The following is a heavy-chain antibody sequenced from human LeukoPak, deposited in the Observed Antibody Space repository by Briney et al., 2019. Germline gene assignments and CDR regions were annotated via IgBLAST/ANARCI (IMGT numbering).Heavy chain of an antibody. CDR3: ARNSRLYDY. J-gene: IGHJ4*02. CDR1: GYTFISYG. CDR2: ISVYNGVT. V-gene: IGHV1-18*01. Sequence: VASVKVSCRASGYTFISYGITWVRQAPGQGLEWMGWISVYNGVTKYAQKLQGRVTMTTDTSTSTAYMELRSLRPDDTAVYYCARNSRLYDYWGQGTLVTVSS. D-gene: IGHD2/OR15-2a*01.